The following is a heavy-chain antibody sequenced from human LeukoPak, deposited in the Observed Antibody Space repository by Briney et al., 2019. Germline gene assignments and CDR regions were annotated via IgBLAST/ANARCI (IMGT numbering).Heavy chain of an antibody. CDR3: AKGGYSSSWYLWYYYYGMDV. CDR2: ISGSGGST. J-gene: IGHJ6*02. CDR1: GFTFSSYA. V-gene: IGHV3-23*01. Sequence: PGGSLRLSCAASGFTFSSYAMSWVRQAPGKGLEWVSAISGSGGSTYYADSVKGRFTISRDNSKNTLYLQMNSLRAEDTAVYYCAKGGYSSSWYLWYYYYGMDVRGQGTTVTVSS. D-gene: IGHD6-13*01.